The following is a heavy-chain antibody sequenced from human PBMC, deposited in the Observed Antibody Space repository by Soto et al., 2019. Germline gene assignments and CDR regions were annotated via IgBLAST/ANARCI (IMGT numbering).Heavy chain of an antibody. J-gene: IGHJ6*02. D-gene: IGHD1-1*01. CDR2: IYYSGST. Sequence: PSETLSLTCTVSGGSISSYYWSWIRQPPGKGLEWIGYIYYSGSTNYNPSLKSRVTISVDTSKNQCSLKLSSVTAADTAVYYCARDTTSGTYYYYGMDVWGQGTTVTVSS. CDR3: ARDTTSGTYYYYGMDV. CDR1: GGSISSYY. V-gene: IGHV4-59*01.